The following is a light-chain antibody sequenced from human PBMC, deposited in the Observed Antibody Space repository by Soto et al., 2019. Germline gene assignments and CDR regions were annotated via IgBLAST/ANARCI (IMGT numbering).Light chain of an antibody. V-gene: IGKV1-6*01. CDR3: LQDYNYPYT. CDR1: QGIRND. Sequence: AIQMTQSPSSLSASVGDRVTITCRASQGIRNDLGWYQQKPGKAPKLLIYGASSLQSGVPSRFSGSGSGTDFTLSISSLQPEDFATYYCLQDYNYPYTFGQGTKLEIK. CDR2: GAS. J-gene: IGKJ2*01.